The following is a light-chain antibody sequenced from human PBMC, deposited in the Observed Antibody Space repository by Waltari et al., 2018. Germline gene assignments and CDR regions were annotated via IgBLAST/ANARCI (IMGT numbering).Light chain of an antibody. J-gene: IGLJ2*01. V-gene: IGLV1-40*01. Sequence: QSVLTQPPSVSGAPGQRVTISCTGSSSHIGAGYDLHWYQQLPGTAPKLLIYGNSNRPSGVPDRFSGSKSGTSASLAITGLQAEDEADYYCQSYDSSLSGGVFGGGTKLNVL. CDR3: QSYDSSLSGGV. CDR2: GNS. CDR1: SSHIGAGYD.